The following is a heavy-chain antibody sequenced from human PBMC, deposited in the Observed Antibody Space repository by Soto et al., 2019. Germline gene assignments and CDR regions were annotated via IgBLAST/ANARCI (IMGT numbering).Heavy chain of an antibody. V-gene: IGHV3-23*01. D-gene: IGHD6-6*01. Sequence: EQLLESGGGLVQPGRSLTLSCAASGFTFNHYGMAWVRQAPGKGLEWVSVISGSGGTTYYADSVKGRFTISRDNSKSTVYLQMNSLRVEDTALYSCAKVIVLGASTIEFWGPGTLVTVSS. J-gene: IGHJ4*02. CDR3: AKVIVLGASTIEF. CDR1: GFTFNHYG. CDR2: ISGSGGTT.